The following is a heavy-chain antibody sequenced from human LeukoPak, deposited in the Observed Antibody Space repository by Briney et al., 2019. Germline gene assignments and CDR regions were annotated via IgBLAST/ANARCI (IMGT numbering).Heavy chain of an antibody. CDR1: GGSISSNTYY. CDR3: ARLYGSSWYNPFDI. J-gene: IGHJ3*02. Sequence: PSETLSLTCTVSGGSISSNTYYWGWIRQPPGKGLEWIGSIYYSGSTYYNPSLKSRVTISVDTSKNQFSLKLSSVTAADTAVYYCARLYGSSWYNPFDIWGQGTMVTVSS. CDR2: IYYSGST. V-gene: IGHV4-39*07. D-gene: IGHD6-13*01.